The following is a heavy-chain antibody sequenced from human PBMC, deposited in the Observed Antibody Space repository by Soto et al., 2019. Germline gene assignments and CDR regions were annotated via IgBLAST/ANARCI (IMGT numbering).Heavy chain of an antibody. CDR1: GGSISSYY. Sequence: SETLSLTCTVSGGSISSYYWSWIRQPPGKGLEWIGYIYYSGSTNYNPSLKSRVTISVDTPKNQFPLKLGSVTAADTAVYYCARHHYYDSSGYYFDYWGQGTLVTVSS. CDR3: ARHHYYDSSGYYFDY. D-gene: IGHD3-22*01. CDR2: IYYSGST. V-gene: IGHV4-59*08. J-gene: IGHJ4*02.